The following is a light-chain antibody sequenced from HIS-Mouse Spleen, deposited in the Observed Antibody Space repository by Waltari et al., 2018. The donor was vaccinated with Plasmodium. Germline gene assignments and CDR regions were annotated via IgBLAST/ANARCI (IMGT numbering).Light chain of an antibody. CDR1: QNVSSN. CDR2: GAS. Sequence: EIVMTQSPATLSVSPGARATLSFRASQNVSSNLAWYQQKPGQAPRLLIYGASTRATGIPARFSGSGSGTEFTLTISSLQSEDFAVYYCQQYNNWSFTFGPGTKVDIK. CDR3: QQYNNWSFT. V-gene: IGKV3-15*01. J-gene: IGKJ3*01.